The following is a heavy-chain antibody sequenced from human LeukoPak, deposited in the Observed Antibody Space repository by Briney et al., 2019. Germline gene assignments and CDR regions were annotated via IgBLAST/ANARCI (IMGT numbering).Heavy chain of an antibody. V-gene: IGHV4-31*03. D-gene: IGHD1-26*01. CDR2: TSYSEGT. Sequence: PSETLSLTCTVSGGSVSRGGYYWNWIRQHPGKGLEWIGFTSYSEGTYYNPSLMSRITISVDRSQNQFSLKMRDVTAADTAVYFCASADWESFYFDSWGQGALVAVSS. J-gene: IGHJ4*02. CDR3: ASADWESFYFDS. CDR1: GGSVSRGGYY.